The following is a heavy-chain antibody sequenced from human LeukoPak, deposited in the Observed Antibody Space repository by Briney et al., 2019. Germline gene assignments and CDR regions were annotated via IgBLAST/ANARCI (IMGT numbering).Heavy chain of an antibody. V-gene: IGHV3-30-3*01. D-gene: IGHD3-22*01. CDR1: GXTFSSYA. CDR3: ARQSYYDHTLGYFQH. CDR2: ISYDGSNK. J-gene: IGHJ1*01. Sequence: PGRSLRLPCAASGXTFSSYAMHWVRQAPGKGLEWVAVISYDGSNKYYADSVKGRFTISRDNSKNTLYLQMNSLRAEDTAVYYCARQSYYDHTLGYFQHWGQGTLVTVSS.